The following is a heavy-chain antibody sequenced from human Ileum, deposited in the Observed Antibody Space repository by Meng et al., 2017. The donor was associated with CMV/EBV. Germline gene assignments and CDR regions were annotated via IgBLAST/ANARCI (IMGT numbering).Heavy chain of an antibody. D-gene: IGHD6-13*01. CDR1: GGSVSTTTYY. J-gene: IGHJ6*02. Sequence: GSLRLSCTVSGGSVSTTTYYWGWIRQPPGRGLEWIATVHYSGATYYNPSLMSRVTISLDTSKDQFSLKMTSVAAADTAVYCCARSEASGPAMDVWGQGTTVTVSS. CDR3: ARSEASGPAMDV. V-gene: IGHV4-39*07. CDR2: VHYSGAT.